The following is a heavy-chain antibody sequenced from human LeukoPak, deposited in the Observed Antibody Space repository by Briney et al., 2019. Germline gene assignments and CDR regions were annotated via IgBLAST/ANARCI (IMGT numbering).Heavy chain of an antibody. Sequence: PGGSLRLSCAASGFTFSSYAMSWVRQAPGKGLEWVSAISGSGGSTYYADSVKGRFTISRDNSKNTLYLQMNSLRAEDTAVNYCAKDRRFYGSGSYYDDYWGQGTLVTVSS. J-gene: IGHJ4*02. CDR1: GFTFSSYA. V-gene: IGHV3-23*01. CDR3: AKDRRFYGSGSYYDDY. CDR2: ISGSGGST. D-gene: IGHD3-10*01.